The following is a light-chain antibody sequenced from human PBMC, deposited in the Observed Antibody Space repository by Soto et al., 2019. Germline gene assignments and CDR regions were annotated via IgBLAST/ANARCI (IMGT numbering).Light chain of an antibody. CDR1: QSVGGD. V-gene: IGKV3D-15*01. J-gene: IGKJ4*01. CDR2: GAS. Sequence: ERVMTQSPATLSVSPGERATLSCRASQSVGGDLAWYQQKPGQAPRLLIYGASSRATGIPDRFSGSGSGTEFTLTISSLQSEDSAVYYCQQYENWPQLTFGGGTKVDIK. CDR3: QQYENWPQLT.